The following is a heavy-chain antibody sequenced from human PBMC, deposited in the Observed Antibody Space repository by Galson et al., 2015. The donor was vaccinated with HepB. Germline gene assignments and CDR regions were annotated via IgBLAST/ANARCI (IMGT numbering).Heavy chain of an antibody. CDR3: AGVRFLEGYFDY. CDR1: GFTFSSYS. CDR2: ISSSSSTI. D-gene: IGHD3-3*01. Sequence: LRLSCAASGFTFSSYSMNWVRQAPGKGLEWVSYISSSSSTIYYADSVKGRFTISRDNAKNSLYLQMNSLRDEDTAVCYCAGVRFLEGYFDYWGQGTLVTVSS. J-gene: IGHJ4*02. V-gene: IGHV3-48*02.